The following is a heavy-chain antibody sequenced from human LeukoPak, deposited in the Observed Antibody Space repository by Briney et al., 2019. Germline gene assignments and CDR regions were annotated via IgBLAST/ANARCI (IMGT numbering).Heavy chain of an antibody. CDR1: GFTFSSYG. V-gene: IGHV3-30*18. CDR3: AKETDGVDAFDI. J-gene: IGHJ3*02. Sequence: GGSLRLSCAASGFTFSSYGIHWVRQAPGTGLEWVAVISYDGSNKYYADSVKGRFTISRDNSKNTLYLQMNSLRAEDTAVYYCAKETDGVDAFDIWGQGTMVTVSS. D-gene: IGHD2-21*02. CDR2: ISYDGSNK.